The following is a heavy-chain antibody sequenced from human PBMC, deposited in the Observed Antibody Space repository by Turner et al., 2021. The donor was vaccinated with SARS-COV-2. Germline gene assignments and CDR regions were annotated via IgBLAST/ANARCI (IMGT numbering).Heavy chain of an antibody. CDR3: ARRSEGYYGSGSHWFDP. CDR2: IYYSGST. Sequence: QLQLQESGPGLVKPPETLSPTCTFPVASISSSPYYWGWIRQPPGKGLEWIGSIYYSGSTYYNPSLKSRVTISVDTSKNQFSLKLSSVTAADTAVYYCARRSEGYYGSGSHWFDPWGQGTLVTVSS. CDR1: VASISSSPYY. J-gene: IGHJ5*02. D-gene: IGHD3-10*01. V-gene: IGHV4-39*01.